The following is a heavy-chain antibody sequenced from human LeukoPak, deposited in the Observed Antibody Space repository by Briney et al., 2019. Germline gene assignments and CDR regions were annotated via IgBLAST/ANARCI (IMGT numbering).Heavy chain of an antibody. Sequence: ASVKVSCKASGYTFTSYAMHWVRQAPGQRLEWTGWINAGNGNTKYSQKFQGRVTITRDTSASTAYMELSSLRSEDTAVYYCARDRSGRGYSYGIDYWGQGTLVTVSS. D-gene: IGHD5-18*01. J-gene: IGHJ4*02. CDR2: INAGNGNT. CDR1: GYTFTSYA. CDR3: ARDRSGRGYSYGIDY. V-gene: IGHV1-3*01.